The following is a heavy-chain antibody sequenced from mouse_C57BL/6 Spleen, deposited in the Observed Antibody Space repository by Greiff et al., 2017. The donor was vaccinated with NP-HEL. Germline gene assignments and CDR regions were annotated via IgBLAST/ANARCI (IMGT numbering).Heavy chain of an antibody. Sequence: QVQLQQSGAELVRPGASVTLSCKASGYTFTDYEMHWVKQTPVHGLEWIGAIVPETGGTAYNQKFKGKAILTADKSSSTAYMELRSLTSEDSAVYYCTRRGYYGSYWYFDVWGTGTTVTVSS. V-gene: IGHV1-15*01. D-gene: IGHD1-1*01. CDR3: TRRGYYGSYWYFDV. J-gene: IGHJ1*03. CDR1: GYTFTDYE. CDR2: IVPETGGT.